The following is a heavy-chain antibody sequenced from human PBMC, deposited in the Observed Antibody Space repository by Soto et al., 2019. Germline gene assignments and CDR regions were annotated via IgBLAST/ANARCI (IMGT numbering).Heavy chain of an antibody. D-gene: IGHD3-22*01. CDR3: ARFDSSGFYGMDV. Sequence: SVKVSCKASGGTFSSYAISWVRQAPGQGLEWMGGIIPIFGTANYAQKFQGRVTITADESTSTAYTELSSLRSEDTAVYYCARFDSSGFYGMDVWGQGTTVTVSS. V-gene: IGHV1-69*13. J-gene: IGHJ6*02. CDR1: GGTFSSYA. CDR2: IIPIFGTA.